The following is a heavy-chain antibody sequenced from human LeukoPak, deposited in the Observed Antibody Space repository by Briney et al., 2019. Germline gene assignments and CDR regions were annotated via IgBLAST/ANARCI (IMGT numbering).Heavy chain of an antibody. V-gene: IGHV1-18*01. J-gene: IGHJ4*02. CDR2: ISAYNGNT. CDR1: GYTFTSYG. D-gene: IGHD1-26*01. Sequence: GASVKVSCKASGYTFTSYGISWVRQAPGQGLEWMGWISAYNGNTNYAQKLQGRVTMTTDTSTSTAYMELRSLRSDDTAVYYCARKAHSGSHYEGFYFDYWGQGTLVTVSS. CDR3: ARKAHSGSHYEGFYFDY.